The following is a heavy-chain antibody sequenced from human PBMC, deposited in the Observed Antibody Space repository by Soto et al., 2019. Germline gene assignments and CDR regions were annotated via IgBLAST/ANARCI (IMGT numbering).Heavy chain of an antibody. Sequence: SETLSLTCAVSGGSISSGIYSWSWIRQPPGKGLEWIGFIYHSGSTYYNPSLKSRVTISVDRSKNQFSLKLSSVTAADTAVYYCARGSGYYDSSGYYYLNDAFDIWGQGTMVT. CDR1: GGSISSGIYS. J-gene: IGHJ3*02. V-gene: IGHV4-30-2*01. CDR2: IYHSGST. D-gene: IGHD3-22*01. CDR3: ARGSGYYDSSGYYYLNDAFDI.